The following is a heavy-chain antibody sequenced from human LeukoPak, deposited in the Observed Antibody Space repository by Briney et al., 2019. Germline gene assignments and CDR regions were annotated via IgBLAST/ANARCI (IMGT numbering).Heavy chain of an antibody. Sequence: SVKVSCKASGGTFSSYAISWVRQAPGQGLEWMGRIIPIFGTANYAQKFQGRVTITTDESTSTAYMELSSLRSEDAAVYYCARVFGIAAAGYAFDIWGQGTMVTVSS. J-gene: IGHJ3*02. V-gene: IGHV1-69*05. CDR2: IIPIFGTA. D-gene: IGHD6-13*01. CDR3: ARVFGIAAAGYAFDI. CDR1: GGTFSSYA.